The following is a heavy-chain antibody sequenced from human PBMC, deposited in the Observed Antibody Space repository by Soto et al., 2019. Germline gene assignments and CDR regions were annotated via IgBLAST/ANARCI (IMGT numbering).Heavy chain of an antibody. CDR3: ARDLAVGLVDY. J-gene: IGHJ4*02. CDR1: GYTFTSYG. D-gene: IGHD6-19*01. V-gene: IGHV1-18*01. Sequence: QVQLVQSGAEVKKPGASVKVSCKASGYTFTSYGISWVRQAPGQGLEWMGWISAYNGNTQHAQKLQHRVTRTTDTSTSTAYMEVRSLRSDDTAVYYCARDLAVGLVDYWGQVTLVSVSS. CDR2: ISAYNGNT.